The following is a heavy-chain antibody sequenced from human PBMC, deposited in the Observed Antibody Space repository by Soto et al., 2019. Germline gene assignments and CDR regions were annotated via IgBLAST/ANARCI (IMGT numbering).Heavy chain of an antibody. J-gene: IGHJ3*02. V-gene: IGHV4-59*01. D-gene: IGHD6-13*01. CDR3: ARTPGIYLAFDI. Sequence: TSETLSLTCTGSGGSISSYYWSWIRQPPGKGLEWIGYIYYSGSTNYNPSLKSRVTISVDTSKNQFSLKLSSVTAADTAVYYCARTPGIYLAFDIWGQGTMVTVSS. CDR1: GGSISSYY. CDR2: IYYSGST.